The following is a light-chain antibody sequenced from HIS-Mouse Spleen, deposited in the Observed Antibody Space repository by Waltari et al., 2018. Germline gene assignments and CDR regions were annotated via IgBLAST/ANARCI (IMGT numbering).Light chain of an antibody. J-gene: IGLJ3*02. V-gene: IGLV2-23*01. CDR1: SSDVGSYNL. Sequence: QSALTQPASVSGSPGQSITISCTGTSSDVGSYNLVSWYQQHPGKGPKLMSYEGSKGPSGVSNRVSGSKSGNTASLTISGLQAEDEADYYCCSYAGSSTWVFGGGTKLTVL. CDR3: CSYAGSSTWV. CDR2: EGS.